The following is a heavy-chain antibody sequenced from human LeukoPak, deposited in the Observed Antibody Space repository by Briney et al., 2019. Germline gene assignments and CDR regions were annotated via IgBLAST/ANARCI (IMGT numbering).Heavy chain of an antibody. CDR1: GFTFSSYA. J-gene: IGHJ4*02. D-gene: IGHD1-1*01. CDR2: ISGSGGST. CDR3: ANDPHRDGHNPPFDY. V-gene: IGHV3-23*01. Sequence: GGSLRLSCAASGFTFSSYAMSWVRQAPGKGLEWVSAISGSGGSTYYADSVKGRFTISRDNSKNTLYLQMNSLRAEDTAVYYCANDPHRDGHNPPFDYWGQGTLVTVSS.